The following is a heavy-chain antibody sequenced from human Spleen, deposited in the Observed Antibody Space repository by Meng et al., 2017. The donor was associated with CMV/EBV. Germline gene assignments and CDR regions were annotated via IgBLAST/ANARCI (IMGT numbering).Heavy chain of an antibody. D-gene: IGHD3-9*01. CDR2: ISSSGATI. J-gene: IGHJ4*02. CDR1: GFTFFTYE. Sequence: GGSLRLSCAASGFTFFTYEMNWVRQAPGKGLEWVSYISSSGATIYYADSVKGRFTISRDNAKNSLYLQMNSLRAEDTALYYCARDNDILTGHLDYWGQGTLVTVSS. CDR3: ARDNDILTGHLDY. V-gene: IGHV3-48*03.